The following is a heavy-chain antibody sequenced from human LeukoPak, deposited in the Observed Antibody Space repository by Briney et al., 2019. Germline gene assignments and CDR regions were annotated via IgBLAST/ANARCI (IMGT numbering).Heavy chain of an antibody. Sequence: SETLSLTCTVSGGSISSGSKYRGWIRQPPGEGLEWIGSMYYSGSSYYNPSLKSRVTISVDTSKKQFSLKLNSVTAADTAVYYCARGSCYYDSRGNRDAFDIWGQGTMVTVSS. CDR1: GGSISSGSKY. CDR2: MYYSGSS. J-gene: IGHJ3*02. V-gene: IGHV4-39*07. CDR3: ARGSCYYDSRGNRDAFDI. D-gene: IGHD3-22*01.